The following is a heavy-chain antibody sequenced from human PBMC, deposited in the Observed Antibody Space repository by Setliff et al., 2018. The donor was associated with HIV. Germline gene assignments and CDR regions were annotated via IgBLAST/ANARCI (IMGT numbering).Heavy chain of an antibody. Sequence: SETLSLTCAVYGGSFSGYYWSWIRQPPGKGLEWIGEINHSGTTYYNSSLASRVSMSLDTSKNQFSLKLNFVTAADTAVYYCEAATGGETGYYGIDVWGPGTTVTVSS. V-gene: IGHV4-34*01. CDR2: INHSGTT. CDR3: EAATGGETGYYGIDV. CDR1: GGSFSGYY. D-gene: IGHD3-16*01. J-gene: IGHJ6*02.